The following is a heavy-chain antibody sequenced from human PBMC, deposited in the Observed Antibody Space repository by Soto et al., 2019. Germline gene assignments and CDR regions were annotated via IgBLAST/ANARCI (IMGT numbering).Heavy chain of an antibody. J-gene: IGHJ4*02. Sequence: QVQLQESGPGLVKPSQTLSLTCTVSGGSISSSGYYWSWIRQHPGKGLEWIGYIYYSGYTSYNPSHKSRVTVSVDTSKGQFSLKLSSVTAAATAVYYCARDRGGADPYFDYWGQGILVTVSS. CDR2: IYYSGYT. CDR3: ARDRGGADPYFDY. V-gene: IGHV4-31*03. D-gene: IGHD3-10*01. CDR1: GGSISSSGYY.